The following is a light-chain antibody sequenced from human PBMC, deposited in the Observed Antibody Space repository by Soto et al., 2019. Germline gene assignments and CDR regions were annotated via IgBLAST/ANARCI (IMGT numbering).Light chain of an antibody. Sequence: QSVLTQPASVSGSPGQSITISCTGTSSDVGAYKYVPWYQQHPGKAPKLMIYEVSNRPSGVSNRFSGSKSGNTASVTISGLQAEDEADYYCSSYTSTNTQVFGTGTKVTVL. CDR3: SSYTSTNTQV. CDR2: EVS. CDR1: SSDVGAYKY. J-gene: IGLJ1*01. V-gene: IGLV2-14*01.